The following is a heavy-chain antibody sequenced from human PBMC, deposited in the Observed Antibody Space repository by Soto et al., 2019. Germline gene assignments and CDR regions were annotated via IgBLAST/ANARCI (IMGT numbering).Heavy chain of an antibody. CDR1: GGTFSSYA. V-gene: IGHV1-69*13. CDR2: IIPIFGTA. J-gene: IGHJ2*01. D-gene: IGHD3-22*01. CDR3: ARDCNGYYDSSGYYWYFDL. Sequence: SVKVSCKAAGGTFSSYAISWVRQAPGQGLEWMGGIIPIFGTANYAQKFQGRVTITADESTSTAYMELSSLRSEDTAVYYCARDCNGYYDSSGYYWYFDLWGRGTLVTVS.